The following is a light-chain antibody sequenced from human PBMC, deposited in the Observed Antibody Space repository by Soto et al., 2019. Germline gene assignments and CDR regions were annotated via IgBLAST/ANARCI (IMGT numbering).Light chain of an antibody. J-gene: IGLJ2*01. CDR2: EVS. Sequence: QSALSQPPSASGSPGQSVTISCTGTSSDVGGYNYVSWYQQHPGKAPKLMIYEVSKRPSGVPDRFSGSKSGNTASLTVSGLQADADSDYYCSSYAGSNTVVFGEGTKLTFI. V-gene: IGLV2-8*01. CDR1: SSDVGGYNY. CDR3: SSYAGSNTVV.